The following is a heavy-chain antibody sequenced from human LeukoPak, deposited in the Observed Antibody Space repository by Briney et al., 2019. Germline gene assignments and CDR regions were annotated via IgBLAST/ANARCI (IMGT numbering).Heavy chain of an antibody. Sequence: ASVKVSCKTSGYTFTGYYIHWVRQAPGQGLEWMGWIDPNSGGSNSAQKFQGRVTMTRDTSISTAYMELSRLRSDDTAVYYCARAPRGFCSGGSCFDFWGQGTLVTVSS. V-gene: IGHV1-2*02. D-gene: IGHD2-15*01. CDR1: GYTFTGYY. J-gene: IGHJ4*02. CDR3: ARAPRGFCSGGSCFDF. CDR2: IDPNSGGS.